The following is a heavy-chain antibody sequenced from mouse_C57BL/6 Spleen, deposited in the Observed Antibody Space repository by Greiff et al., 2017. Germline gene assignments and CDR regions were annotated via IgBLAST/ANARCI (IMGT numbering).Heavy chain of an antibody. Sequence: DVKLEESGPGLAKPSQTLSLTCSVTGYSITSDYWNWIRKFPGNKLEYMGYINYSGSTYYNPSLKSRISITQDNSKNQYYLQLNSVTTDDTATYYCAKRSDYSNHEDCWYFDVWGTGTTVTVSS. CDR1: GYSITSDY. J-gene: IGHJ1*03. CDR2: INYSGST. D-gene: IGHD2-5*01. CDR3: AKRSDYSNHEDCWYFDV. V-gene: IGHV3-8*01.